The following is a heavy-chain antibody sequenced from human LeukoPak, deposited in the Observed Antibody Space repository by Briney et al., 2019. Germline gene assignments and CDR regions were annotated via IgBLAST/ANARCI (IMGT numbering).Heavy chain of an antibody. V-gene: IGHV3-23*01. CDR1: GFTFSNYA. Sequence: GSLRLSCAASGFTFSNYAVNWVRQAPGKGLEWVSGISGSGDNTYYADSVKGRFTISRDNSKNTLYVQVNSLGTEDTAAYYCAKGSYYDSSGSFYFDYWGQGTLVTVSS. CDR3: AKGSYYDSSGSFYFDY. D-gene: IGHD3-22*01. CDR2: ISGSGDNT. J-gene: IGHJ4*02.